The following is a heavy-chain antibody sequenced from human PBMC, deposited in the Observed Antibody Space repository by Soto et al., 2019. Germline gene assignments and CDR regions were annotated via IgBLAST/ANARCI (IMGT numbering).Heavy chain of an antibody. Sequence: PSETLSLTCAVSGYSISSGYYWGWIRQPPGKGLEWIGSIYHSGSTYYNPSLKSRVTISVDTSKNQFSLKLSSVTAADTAVYYCARARAIFTWFDPWGQGTLVTVSS. CDR3: ARARAIFTWFDP. V-gene: IGHV4-38-2*01. CDR1: GYSISSGYY. J-gene: IGHJ5*02. CDR2: IYHSGST.